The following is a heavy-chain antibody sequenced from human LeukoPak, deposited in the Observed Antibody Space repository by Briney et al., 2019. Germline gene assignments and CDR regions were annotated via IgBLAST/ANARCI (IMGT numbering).Heavy chain of an antibody. Sequence: SETLSLTCAVYGGSFSGYYWSWIRQPPGKGLEWIGEINHSGSTNYNPSLKSRVTISVDTSKNQFSLKLSSVTAADTAVYYCARVGYYDFWSGYYVIFDYWGQGTLVTVSS. CDR3: ARVGYYDFWSGYYVIFDY. CDR2: INHSGST. D-gene: IGHD3-3*01. V-gene: IGHV4-34*01. CDR1: GGSFSGYY. J-gene: IGHJ4*02.